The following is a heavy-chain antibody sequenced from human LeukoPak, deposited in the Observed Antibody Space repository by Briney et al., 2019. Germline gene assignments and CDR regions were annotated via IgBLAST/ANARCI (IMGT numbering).Heavy chain of an antibody. CDR1: GFTFRNYW. J-gene: IGHJ6*02. V-gene: IGHV3-53*01. CDR3: ARDRRITMVRGEYYSMDV. Sequence: GGSLRLSCAASGFTFRNYWMHWVRQAPGKGLEWVSVIYSGGSTYYADSVKGRFTISRDNSKNTLYLQMNSLRAEDTAVYYCARDRRITMVRGEYYSMDVWGQGTTVTVSS. CDR2: IYSGGST. D-gene: IGHD3-10*01.